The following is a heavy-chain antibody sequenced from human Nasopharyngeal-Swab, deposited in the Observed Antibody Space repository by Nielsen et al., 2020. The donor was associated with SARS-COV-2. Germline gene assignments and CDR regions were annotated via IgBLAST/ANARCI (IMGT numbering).Heavy chain of an antibody. CDR2: IYWDDDK. CDR1: GFSLSTSGVG. CDR3: AHRNYYGSGSLFDY. Sequence: SGPTLVTPTQTLTLTCTFSGFSLSTSGVGVVWIRQPPGKAMEWLALIYWDDDKRYRPSLKSRLTITKDTSKIQVVLTMTNMYPVDTATYYCAHRNYYGSGSLFDYWGQGTLVTVSS. D-gene: IGHD3-10*01. V-gene: IGHV2-5*02. J-gene: IGHJ4*02.